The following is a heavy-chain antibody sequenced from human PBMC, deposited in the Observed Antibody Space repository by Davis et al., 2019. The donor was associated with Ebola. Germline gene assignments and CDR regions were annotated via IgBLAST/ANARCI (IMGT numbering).Heavy chain of an antibody. D-gene: IGHD2-15*01. CDR3: AKFSRGGESD. J-gene: IGHJ4*02. Sequence: GESLKISCAASGFAFSTYGMTWVRQTPGKGLEWVANIRPDGSEEQYVDSLKGRITISSDNAKNSLYLQVNNLRDEDTAVYYCAKFSRGGESDWGQGTLVTVSS. V-gene: IGHV3-7*03. CDR2: IRPDGSEE. CDR1: GFAFSTYG.